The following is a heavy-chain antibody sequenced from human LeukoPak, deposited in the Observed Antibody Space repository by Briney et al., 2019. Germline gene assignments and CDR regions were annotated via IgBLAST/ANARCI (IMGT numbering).Heavy chain of an antibody. D-gene: IGHD6-13*01. CDR1: GSSISSGGYY. CDR3: ARGRAAAGLFDY. Sequence: SETLSLTCTVSGSSISSGGYYWSWIRQHPGKGLEWIGYIYYSGSTYYNPSLKSRVTISVDTSKNQFSLKLSSVTAADTAVYYCARGRAAAGLFDYWGQGTLVTVSS. CDR2: IYYSGST. J-gene: IGHJ4*02. V-gene: IGHV4-31*03.